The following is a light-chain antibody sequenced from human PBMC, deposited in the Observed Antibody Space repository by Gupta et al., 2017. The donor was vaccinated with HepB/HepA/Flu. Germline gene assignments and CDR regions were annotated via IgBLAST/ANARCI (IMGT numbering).Light chain of an antibody. J-gene: IGLJ1*01. CDR1: SSDVGGYNY. V-gene: IGLV2-8*01. CDR3: SSYAGSINV. CDR2: EGN. Sequence: QSALTQPPSASGSPGRSVTISCTGTSSDVGGYNYVSWYQQHTGKGPKLMIYEGNKRPSGVPDRFSGAKSGNTASLTVSGLQAADEGDYYCSSYAGSINVFGNGTKVTVL.